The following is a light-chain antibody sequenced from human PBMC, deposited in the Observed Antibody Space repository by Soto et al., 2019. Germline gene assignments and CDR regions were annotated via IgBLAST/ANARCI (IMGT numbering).Light chain of an antibody. CDR3: QQYDNLLRT. CDR2: DAS. Sequence: DIQMTQSPSSLSASVGDRVTITCQASQDISNYLNWYQQKPGKAPKLLIYDASNLETGVPSRFNRTRSQTYFTFTIISLQPEDIATYYCQQYDNLLRTFGQGTKVEIK. CDR1: QDISNY. V-gene: IGKV1-33*01. J-gene: IGKJ1*01.